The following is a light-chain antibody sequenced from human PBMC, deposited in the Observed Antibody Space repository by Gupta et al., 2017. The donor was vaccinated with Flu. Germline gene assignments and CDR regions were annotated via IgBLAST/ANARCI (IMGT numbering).Light chain of an antibody. CDR3: QQRSSRPPLT. Sequence: DIVLTQSPASLSLSPGERATLSCRASHSVGSDLAWYQQKPGQAPRLLIYDASNRATGIPARFSGSGSGTDFTLTISSLEPEDCAVYYCQQRSSRPPLTFGGGTKVENK. J-gene: IGKJ4*01. V-gene: IGKV3-11*01. CDR1: HSVGSD. CDR2: DAS.